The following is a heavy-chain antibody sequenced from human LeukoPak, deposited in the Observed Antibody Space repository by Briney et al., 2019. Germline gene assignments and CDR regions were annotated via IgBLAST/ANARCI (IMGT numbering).Heavy chain of an antibody. CDR1: GGSFTGYF. Sequence: SETLSLTCAIYGGSFTGYFWSWIRQSPGKGLEWIGEINHSGSTNYNPSLKSRVTISVDTSKNQFSLKLSSVTAADTAVYYCARGALITMIVVVITHNWFDPWGQGTLVTVSS. D-gene: IGHD3-22*01. V-gene: IGHV4-34*01. CDR3: ARGALITMIVVVITHNWFDP. CDR2: INHSGST. J-gene: IGHJ5*02.